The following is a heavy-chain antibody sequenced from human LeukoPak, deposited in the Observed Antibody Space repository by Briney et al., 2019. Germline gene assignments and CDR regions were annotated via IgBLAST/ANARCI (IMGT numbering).Heavy chain of an antibody. CDR1: AGSISTYY. J-gene: IGHJ5*02. D-gene: IGHD1-26*01. V-gene: IGHV4-59*01. CDR2: IYYSGST. Sequence: PSETLSLTCTVSAGSISTYYWSWIRQPPGKGLEWLGYIYYSGSTNYNPSLKSRVTISIDTSKNQFSLRLSSVTAADTAVYYCARDQMGMNWLDPWGQGTLVTVSS. CDR3: ARDQMGMNWLDP.